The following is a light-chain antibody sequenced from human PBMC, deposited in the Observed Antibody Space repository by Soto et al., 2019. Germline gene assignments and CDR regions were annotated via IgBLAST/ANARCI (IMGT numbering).Light chain of an antibody. Sequence: EIVLTQSPGPLSLSPGERATLSCRASQRISTTYFAWFQQKPGQAPRLLIYGASSRATGTPDRFSGRGSGTDFTLTIGSLEPDDFAVYYCQQYGNSPPLTFGGGPKVEIK. CDR1: QRISTTY. CDR3: QQYGNSPPLT. V-gene: IGKV3-20*01. J-gene: IGKJ4*01. CDR2: GAS.